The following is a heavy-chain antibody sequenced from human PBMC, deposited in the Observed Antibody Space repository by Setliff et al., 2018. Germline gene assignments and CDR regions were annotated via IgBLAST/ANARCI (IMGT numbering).Heavy chain of an antibody. V-gene: IGHV1-69*13. CDR1: GYTFSSYA. J-gene: IGHJ6*02. Sequence: ASVKVSCKASGYTFSSYAMNWVRQAPGQGLEWMGRIIPIFGTANYAQKFQGRVTITADESTSTAYMELSSLRSEDTAVYYCAREDGTYYNFWSGYSTTPYYGMDVWGQGTTVTVSS. CDR3: AREDGTYYNFWSGYSTTPYYGMDV. CDR2: IIPIFGTA. D-gene: IGHD3-3*01.